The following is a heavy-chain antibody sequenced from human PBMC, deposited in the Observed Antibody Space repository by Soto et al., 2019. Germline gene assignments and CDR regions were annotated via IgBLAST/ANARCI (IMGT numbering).Heavy chain of an antibody. Sequence: GPSVKVSCKASGDTITSYYMHWVRQAPGQGLEWMGIINPSGGSTSYAPKFQCRVTMTRDTTTSTVYMELSSLRSEDTAVYYCATPISNLGALVRHYHSLDVWG. J-gene: IGHJ6*01. V-gene: IGHV1-46*01. D-gene: IGHD3-10*01. CDR2: INPSGGST. CDR1: GDTITSYY. CDR3: ATPISNLGALVRHYHSLDV.